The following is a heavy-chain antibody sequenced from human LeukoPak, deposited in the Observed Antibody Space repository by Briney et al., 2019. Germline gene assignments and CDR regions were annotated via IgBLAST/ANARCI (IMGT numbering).Heavy chain of an antibody. J-gene: IGHJ4*02. V-gene: IGHV1-24*01. CDR1: GYTLTELS. D-gene: IGHD6-13*01. CDR3: ATPFGDIAAAYFDY. CDR2: FDPEDGET. Sequence: ASAKVSCKVSGYTLTELSMHWVRQAPGKGLEWMGGFDPEDGETIYAQKFQGRVTMTEDTSTDTAYMELSSLRSEDTAVYYCATPFGDIAAAYFDYWGQGTLVTVSS.